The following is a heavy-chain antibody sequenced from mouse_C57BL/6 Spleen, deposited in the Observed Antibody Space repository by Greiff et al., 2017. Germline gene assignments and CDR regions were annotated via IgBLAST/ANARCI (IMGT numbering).Heavy chain of an antibody. CDR3: ATPSYCYGSSSWFAY. Sequence: VQLKESGPGLVKPSQSLSLTCSVTGYSITSGYYWNWIRQFPGNKLEWMGYISYDGSNNYNPSLKNRISITRDTSKNQFFLKLNSVMTEDTATYYCATPSYCYGSSSWFAYWGQGTLVTVSA. J-gene: IGHJ3*01. CDR1: GYSITSGYY. CDR2: ISYDGSN. D-gene: IGHD1-1*01. V-gene: IGHV3-6*01.